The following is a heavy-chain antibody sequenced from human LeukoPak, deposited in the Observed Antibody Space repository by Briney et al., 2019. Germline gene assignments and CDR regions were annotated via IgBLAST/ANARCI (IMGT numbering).Heavy chain of an antibody. V-gene: IGHV1-69*06. CDR3: ARDQGLSYDSSGYPHAFDI. J-gene: IGHJ3*02. D-gene: IGHD3-22*01. Sequence: SVKVSCKASGGTFSSYAISWVRQAPGQGLEWMGGIIPIFGTANYAQKFQGRVTITADKSTSTAYMELSSLRSEDTAVYYCARDQGLSYDSSGYPHAFDIWGQGTMVTVSS. CDR2: IIPIFGTA. CDR1: GGTFSSYA.